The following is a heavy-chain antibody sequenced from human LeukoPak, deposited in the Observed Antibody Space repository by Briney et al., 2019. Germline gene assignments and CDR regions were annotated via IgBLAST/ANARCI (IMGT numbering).Heavy chain of an antibody. CDR3: ALMRAAAARPFDY. CDR2: IYYSGST. CDR1: GNSISSGDNY. J-gene: IGHJ4*02. V-gene: IGHV4-61*08. Sequence: SQTLSLTCTVSGNSISSGDNYWSWIRQPPGKGLEWIGYIYYSGSTNYNPSLKSRVTISVDTSKNQFSLKLSSVTAADTAVYYCALMRAAAARPFDYWGQGTLVTVSS. D-gene: IGHD6-6*01.